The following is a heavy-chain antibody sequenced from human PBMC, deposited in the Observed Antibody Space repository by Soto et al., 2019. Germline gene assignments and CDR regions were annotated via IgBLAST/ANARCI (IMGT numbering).Heavy chain of an antibody. V-gene: IGHV3-23*01. CDR3: AKDLADSSGTDY. CDR1: GFTFNRDA. D-gene: IGHD3-22*01. CDR2: ISGSGGST. Sequence: PGGSLRLSCAASGFTFNRDAIRWVRQAPGKGLEWVSAISGSGGSTYYADSVKGRFTISRDNSKNTLYLQMNSLRAEDTAVYYCAKDLADSSGTDYWGQGSLVTVSS. J-gene: IGHJ4*02.